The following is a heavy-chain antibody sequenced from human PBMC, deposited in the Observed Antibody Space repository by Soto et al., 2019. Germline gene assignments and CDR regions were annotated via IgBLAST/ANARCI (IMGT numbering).Heavy chain of an antibody. CDR3: AKRGSGSYDY. CDR1: GFTFSTNA. CDR2: ISDSGGTT. D-gene: IGHD3-10*01. Sequence: GGSLRLSCAASGFTFSTNAMSWVRQAPGKGLEWVSAISDSGGTTYYADSAKGRFTISRDNSKNTLFLQMNSLRAEDTAVYYCAKRGSGSYDYWGQGTLVTVSS. V-gene: IGHV3-23*01. J-gene: IGHJ4*02.